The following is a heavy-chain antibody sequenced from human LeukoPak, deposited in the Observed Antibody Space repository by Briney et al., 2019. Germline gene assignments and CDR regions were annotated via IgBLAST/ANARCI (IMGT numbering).Heavy chain of an antibody. V-gene: IGHV1-69*13. CDR2: IIPIFGTA. CDR1: GGTFSSYA. J-gene: IGHJ3*02. Sequence: ASVKVSCKASGGTFSSYAISWVRQAPGQGLEWMGGIIPIFGTANYAQKFQGRVTITADESTSTAYMELSSLRSEDTAVYYCAREKSYGDYRSNAFDIRGQGTMVTVSS. CDR3: AREKSYGDYRSNAFDI. D-gene: IGHD4-17*01.